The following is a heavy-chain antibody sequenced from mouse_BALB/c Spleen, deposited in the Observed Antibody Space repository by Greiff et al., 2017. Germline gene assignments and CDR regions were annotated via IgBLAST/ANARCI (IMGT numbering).Heavy chain of an antibody. Sequence: EVKLVESGGGLVQPGGSLKLSCAASGFTFSSYTMSWVRQTPEKRLEWVAYISNGGGSTYYPDTVKGRFTISRDNAKNTLYLQMSSLKSEDTAMYYCARWGITTTGFAYWGQGTLVTVSA. CDR3: ARWGITTTGFAY. J-gene: IGHJ3*01. CDR2: ISNGGGST. CDR1: GFTFSSYT. V-gene: IGHV5-12-2*01. D-gene: IGHD2-4*01.